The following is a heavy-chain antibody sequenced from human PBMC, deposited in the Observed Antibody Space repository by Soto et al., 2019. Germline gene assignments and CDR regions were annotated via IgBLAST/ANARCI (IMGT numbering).Heavy chain of an antibody. CDR1: GFSFSDYY. V-gene: IGHV3-11*01. Sequence: QEYLVESGGDLVKPGGSLRLSCAASGFSFSDYYMSWVRQAPGKGLEWILYIGTSTGTIYYADSVKGRFTISSDSANNSLYLQMESLRVEDTAVYYCVRRRDYLDVWGKGTTVTVSS. CDR3: VRRRDYLDV. J-gene: IGHJ6*03. CDR2: IGTSTGTI.